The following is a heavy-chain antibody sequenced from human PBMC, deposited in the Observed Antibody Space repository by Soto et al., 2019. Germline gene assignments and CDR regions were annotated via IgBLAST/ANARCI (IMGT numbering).Heavy chain of an antibody. Sequence: EVKLLDSGGGLEQPGGSLRLSCAASGFTFSSSAMSWVRQAPGKGLEWVSAVSGSGGTTYYADSVRGRFTISRDNSKNTLYLQMNSLRAEDTAIYFCARCTVDTIVTSGWCHYLDPWGQGTLVTVSS. CDR2: VSGSGGTT. CDR3: ARCTVDTIVTSGWCHYLDP. J-gene: IGHJ5*02. D-gene: IGHD6-19*01. V-gene: IGHV3-23*01. CDR1: GFTFSSSA.